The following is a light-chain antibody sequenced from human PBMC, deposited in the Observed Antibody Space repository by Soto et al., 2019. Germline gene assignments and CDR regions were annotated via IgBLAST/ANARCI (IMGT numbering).Light chain of an antibody. CDR3: AAWDDSLNAVV. CDR2: TSH. CDR1: ASNLGGNP. V-gene: IGLV1-44*01. J-gene: IGLJ2*01. Sequence: QSVLTQPPSVSGTPGQKVSISCSGSASNLGGNPVNWYQHLPGAAPKPLIYTSHQRPSGVPDRFSGSKSGTSASLAISGLRSEDEANFYCAAWDDSLNAVVFGGGTKLTVL.